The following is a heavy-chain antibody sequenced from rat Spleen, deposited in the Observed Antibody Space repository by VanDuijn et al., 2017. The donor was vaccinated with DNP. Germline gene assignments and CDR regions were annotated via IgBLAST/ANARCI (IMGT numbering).Heavy chain of an antibody. CDR2: ISYDGSST. CDR1: GFTFSDYN. J-gene: IGHJ2*01. V-gene: IGHV5-7*01. D-gene: IGHD1-10*01. CDR3: ARRATPFDY. Sequence: EVQLVESGGGLVQPGRSLKLSCAASGFTFSDYNMAWVRQAPKKGLEWVATISYDGSSTYYRDSVKGRFTISRDNAKSTLYLQMDSLRSEDTATYYCARRATPFDYWGQGVMVTVSS.